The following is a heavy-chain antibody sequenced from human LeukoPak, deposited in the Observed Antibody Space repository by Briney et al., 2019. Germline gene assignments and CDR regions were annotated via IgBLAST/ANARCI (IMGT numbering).Heavy chain of an antibody. CDR1: GGTFSSYA. CDR3: ARDIEEYSSSDAFDI. V-gene: IGHV1-18*01. Sequence: ASVKVSCKASGGTFSSYAISWVRQAPGQGLEWMGWISAYNGNTNYAQKLQGRVTMTTDTSTSTAYMELRSLRSDDTAVYYCARDIEEYSSSDAFDIWGQGTMVTVSS. CDR2: ISAYNGNT. J-gene: IGHJ3*02. D-gene: IGHD6-6*01.